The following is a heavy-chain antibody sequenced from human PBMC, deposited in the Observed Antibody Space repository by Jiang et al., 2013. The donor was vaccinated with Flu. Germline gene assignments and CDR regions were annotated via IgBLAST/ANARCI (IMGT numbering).Heavy chain of an antibody. CDR3: AKTQAYDFWSGYYMDY. D-gene: IGHD3-3*01. CDR1: GFTFSSYG. V-gene: IGHV3-30*18. Sequence: VQLVESGGGVVQPGRSLRLSCAASGFTFSSYGMHWVRQAPGKGLEWVAVISYDGSNKYYADSVKGRFTISRDNSKNTLYLQMNSLRAEDTAVYYCAKTQAYDFWSGYYMDYWGQGTWSPSPQ. J-gene: IGHJ4*02. CDR2: ISYDGSNK.